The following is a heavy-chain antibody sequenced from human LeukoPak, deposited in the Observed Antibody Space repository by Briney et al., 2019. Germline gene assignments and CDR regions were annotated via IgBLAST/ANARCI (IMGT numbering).Heavy chain of an antibody. CDR1: GFTFSNYW. J-gene: IGHJ4*02. Sequence: PGGSLRLSCEASGFTFSNYWMTWVRQAPGKGLEWVANIKADGSETHYVDSVKGRFTISRDNAKNSLFLQMNSLRAEDTAIYYCARDSIRGVRLLDYWGQGTLVTVSS. CDR3: ARDSIRGVRLLDY. V-gene: IGHV3-7*03. D-gene: IGHD3-3*01. CDR2: IKADGSET.